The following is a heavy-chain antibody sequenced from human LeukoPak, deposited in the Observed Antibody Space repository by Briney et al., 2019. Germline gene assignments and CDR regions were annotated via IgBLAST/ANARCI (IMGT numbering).Heavy chain of an antibody. Sequence: ASVKVSCKASGYTFTGYYMHWVRQAPGQGLEWMGWINPNSGGTNYAQKFQGRVTMTTDTSTSTAYMELRSLRSDDTAVYYCAREGYCSSTSCYIKRDYWGQGTLVTVSS. V-gene: IGHV1-2*02. CDR2: INPNSGGT. J-gene: IGHJ4*02. D-gene: IGHD2-2*02. CDR3: AREGYCSSTSCYIKRDY. CDR1: GYTFTGYY.